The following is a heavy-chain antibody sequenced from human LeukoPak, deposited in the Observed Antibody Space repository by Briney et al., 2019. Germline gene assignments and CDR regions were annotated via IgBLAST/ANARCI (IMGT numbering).Heavy chain of an antibody. J-gene: IGHJ4*02. CDR3: ARVAVAGEVVDY. CDR2: IYYSGST. Sequence: SETLSLTCTVSGGSISSSSYYWGWIRQPPGKGLEWIGSIYYSGSTYYNPSLKSRVTISVDTSKNQFSLKLSSVTAADTAVYYCARVAVAGEVVDYWGQGTLVTVSS. V-gene: IGHV4-39*07. CDR1: GGSISSSSYY. D-gene: IGHD6-19*01.